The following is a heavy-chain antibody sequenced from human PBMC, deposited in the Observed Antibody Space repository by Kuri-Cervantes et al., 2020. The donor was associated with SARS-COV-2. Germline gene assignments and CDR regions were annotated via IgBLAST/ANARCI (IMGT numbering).Heavy chain of an antibody. V-gene: IGHV3-21*04. CDR2: ISSSSSYI. CDR3: ARTPTVTTYWYYYYYMGV. D-gene: IGHD4-17*01. CDR1: GFTFSSYS. Sequence: GESLKISCAASGFTFSSYSMNWVRQAPGKGLEWVSSISSSSSYIYYADSVKGRFTISRDNAKNSLYLQMNSLRAEDTAVYYCARTPTVTTYWYYYYYMGVWGKGTTVTVSS. J-gene: IGHJ6*03.